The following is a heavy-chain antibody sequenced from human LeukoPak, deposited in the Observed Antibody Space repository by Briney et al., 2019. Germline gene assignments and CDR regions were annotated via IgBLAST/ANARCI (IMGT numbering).Heavy chain of an antibody. V-gene: IGHV3-23*01. CDR3: AKKHSTGLDP. D-gene: IGHD2/OR15-2a*01. Sequence: GGSLRLSCAASGFTFSSHGVNWVRQAPGKGLEWVSAISGSGGSTYYADSVKGRFTISRDNSKNTLYLQMNSLRAEDTAVYYCAKKHSTGLDPWGQGTLVTVSS. CDR1: GFTFSSHG. J-gene: IGHJ5*02. CDR2: ISGSGGST.